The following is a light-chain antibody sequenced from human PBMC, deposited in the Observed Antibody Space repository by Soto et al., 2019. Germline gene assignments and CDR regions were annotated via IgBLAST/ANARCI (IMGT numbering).Light chain of an antibody. CDR1: QSISSW. V-gene: IGKV1-5*01. CDR3: QQYNSYSPWT. CDR2: DAS. J-gene: IGKJ1*01. Sequence: DIQMTQSPSTLSASVGDRVTITCRASQSISSWLAWYQQKPGKAPKLLIYDASSLESGVPSRFSGSGSGTEFTLTISSLQADDFATYYCQQYNSYSPWTLGQGTKVEIK.